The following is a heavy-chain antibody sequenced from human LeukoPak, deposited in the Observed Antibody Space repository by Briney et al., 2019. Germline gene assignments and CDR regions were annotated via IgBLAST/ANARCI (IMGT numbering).Heavy chain of an antibody. CDR3: AREYCSGGSCYRGRFDY. CDR1: GGSFSGYY. Sequence: SETLSLTCAVYGGSFSGYYWSWIRQPPGKGLEWIGEINHSGSTNYNPSLKSRVTISVDTSKNQFSLKLSSVTAADTAVYYCAREYCSGGSCYRGRFDYWGQGTLVTASS. J-gene: IGHJ4*02. V-gene: IGHV4-34*01. D-gene: IGHD2-15*01. CDR2: INHSGST.